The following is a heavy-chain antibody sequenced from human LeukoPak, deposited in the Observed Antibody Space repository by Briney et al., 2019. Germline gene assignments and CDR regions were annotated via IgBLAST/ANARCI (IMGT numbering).Heavy chain of an antibody. Sequence: SETLSLTRTDSRGSIRSYLWSWIRPPPGKGLAWIGYIYYSGSTNYNPSLKSRVTISVDTSKNQFSLKLSSVTAADTAVYYCARHWNADYYDSSGPYYFDYWGQGTLVTVSS. CDR2: IYYSGST. CDR3: ARHWNADYYDSSGPYYFDY. V-gene: IGHV4-59*08. J-gene: IGHJ4*02. D-gene: IGHD3-22*01. CDR1: RGSIRSYL.